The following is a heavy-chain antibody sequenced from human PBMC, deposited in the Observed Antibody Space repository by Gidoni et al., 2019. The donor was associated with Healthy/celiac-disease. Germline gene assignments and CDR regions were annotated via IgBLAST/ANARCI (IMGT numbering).Heavy chain of an antibody. CDR3: ARDQGGDFWSGFYFDY. D-gene: IGHD3-3*01. CDR2: IWYDGSNK. CDR1: GFTFSSYG. J-gene: IGHJ4*02. Sequence: QVQLVESGGGVVQPGWSLRLSCAASGFTFSSYGMHWVRQAPGKGLEWVAVIWYDGSNKYYADSVKGRFTISRDNSKNTLYLQMNSLRAEDTAVYYCARDQGGDFWSGFYFDYWGQGTLVTVSS. V-gene: IGHV3-33*01.